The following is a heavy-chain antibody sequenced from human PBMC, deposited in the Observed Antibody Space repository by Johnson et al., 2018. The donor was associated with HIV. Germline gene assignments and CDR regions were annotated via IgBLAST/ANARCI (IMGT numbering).Heavy chain of an antibody. CDR3: ARNIEMATVGAFDI. J-gene: IGHJ3*02. V-gene: IGHV3-7*01. D-gene: IGHD5-24*01. CDR2: INQDEGEK. Sequence: VQLLESGGGLVQPGGSLRPSCAASGFTFSSHWMSWVRQAPGKGLEWVASINQDEGEKYYVDSVKGRFTISRDNAKNSLYLQMNSLRAEDTAVYWCARNIEMATVGAFDIWGPGTKVYVSS. CDR1: GFTFSSHW.